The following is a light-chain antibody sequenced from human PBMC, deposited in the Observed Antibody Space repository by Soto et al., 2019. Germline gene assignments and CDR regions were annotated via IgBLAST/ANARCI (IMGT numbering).Light chain of an antibody. CDR1: SGHTSYA. CDR3: QTWGSGRV. Sequence: QSVLTQSPSASASLGASVRLTCTLSSGHTSYAIAWHQQQPEKGPRFLMKVNSDGSHIKGDGIPDRFSGSSSGAERYLKISTVQSDDEADYYCQTWGSGRVFGGGTKLTVL. V-gene: IGLV4-69*02. J-gene: IGLJ3*02. CDR2: VNSDGSH.